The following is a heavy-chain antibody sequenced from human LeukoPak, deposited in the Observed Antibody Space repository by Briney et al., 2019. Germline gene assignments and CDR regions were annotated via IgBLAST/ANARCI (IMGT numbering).Heavy chain of an antibody. CDR1: GFTFSSYS. D-gene: IGHD2-8*02. CDR3: ARDTGSFDY. CDR2: ISSSSSTI. V-gene: IGHV3-48*01. Sequence: GGSLRLSCAASGFTFSSYSMNWVRQAPGKGLEWVSYISSSSSTIYYADSVKGRFTISRDNAKNSLYLQMNSLRAENTAVYYCARDTGSFDYWGQGTLVTVSS. J-gene: IGHJ4*02.